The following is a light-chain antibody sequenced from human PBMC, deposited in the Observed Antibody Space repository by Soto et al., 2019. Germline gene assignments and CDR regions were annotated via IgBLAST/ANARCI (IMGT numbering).Light chain of an antibody. Sequence: DIQMTQSPSSLSASVGDRVTVTCRANQSITTYLNWYQQKPGKAPKLLIYAASSLQSGVPSRFSGSGSGTDFTLTITSLQPEDFATYICQQSYGTPWTFGQGTKVEIK. CDR3: QQSYGTPWT. CDR2: AAS. CDR1: QSITTY. J-gene: IGKJ1*01. V-gene: IGKV1-39*01.